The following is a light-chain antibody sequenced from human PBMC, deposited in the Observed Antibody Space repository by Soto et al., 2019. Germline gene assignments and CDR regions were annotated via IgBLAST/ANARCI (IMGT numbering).Light chain of an antibody. CDR3: SSYTSSSTPYV. J-gene: IGLJ1*01. CDR2: EVS. CDR1: SSDVGGYNY. V-gene: IGLV2-14*01. Sequence: QSALTQPASVSGSPGQSITISFTGTSSDVGGYNYVSWYQQHPGKAPKLMIYEVSNRPSGVSNRFSGSKSGNTASLTISGLQAADEADYYCSSYTSSSTPYVFGTGTKLTVL.